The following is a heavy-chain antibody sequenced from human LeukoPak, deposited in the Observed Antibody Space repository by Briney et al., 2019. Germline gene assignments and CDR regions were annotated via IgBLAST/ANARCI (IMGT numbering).Heavy chain of an antibody. J-gene: IGHJ4*02. V-gene: IGHV1-2*02. CDR2: INPDTGNI. CDR1: GYSFTGYY. Sequence: GASVTVSCKSSGYSFTGYYIQWIRQAPGQGLEWMGWINPDTGNINYAQQFQGRVTLTRDTSITTVYMELSSLTSDDTAIYFCARRTPQYCTSSACYADHWGQGTLITVSS. CDR3: ARRTPQYCTSSACYADH. D-gene: IGHD2-8*01.